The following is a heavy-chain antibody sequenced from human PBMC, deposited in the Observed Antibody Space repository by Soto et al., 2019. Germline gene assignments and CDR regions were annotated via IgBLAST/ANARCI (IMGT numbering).Heavy chain of an antibody. D-gene: IGHD2-15*01. V-gene: IGHV3-33*01. J-gene: IGHJ6*02. CDR2: IWYDGSNK. Sequence: GSLRLSCAASGFTFSSYGMHWVRQAPGKGLEWVAVIWYDGSNKYYADSVKGRFTISRDNSKNTLYLQMNSLRAEDTAVYYCARAYCSGGSCYDRTYYYGMDVWGQGTTVTVSS. CDR1: GFTFSSYG. CDR3: ARAYCSGGSCYDRTYYYGMDV.